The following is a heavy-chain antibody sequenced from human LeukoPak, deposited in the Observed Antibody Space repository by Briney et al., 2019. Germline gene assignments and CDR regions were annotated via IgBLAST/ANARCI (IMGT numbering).Heavy chain of an antibody. CDR1: GFTFSNYE. V-gene: IGHV3-48*03. CDR2: ISTSGSTI. CDR3: ARDHIWSSLDYFDY. Sequence: GGSLRLSCAASGFTFSNYEMNWVRQAPGKGLEWVSYISTSGSTIYYADSVKGRFTISRDNAKNSLYPQMNTLRAEDTAVYYCARDHIWSSLDYFDYWGQGTLVTVSS. J-gene: IGHJ4*02. D-gene: IGHD3-3*02.